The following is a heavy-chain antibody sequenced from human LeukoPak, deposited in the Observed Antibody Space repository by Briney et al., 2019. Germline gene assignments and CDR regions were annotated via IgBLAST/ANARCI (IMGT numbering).Heavy chain of an antibody. J-gene: IGHJ6*02. CDR3: ALSGTLYSSGWYSDYYGMDV. CDR1: GFTFSSYW. V-gene: IGHV3-74*01. D-gene: IGHD6-19*01. CDR2: INSDGSST. Sequence: GGSLRLSCAASGFTFSSYWTHWVRQAPGKGLVWVSRINSDGSSTSYADSVKGRFTISRDNAKNTLYLQMNSLRAEDTAVYYCALSGTLYSSGWYSDYYGMDVWGQGTTVTVSS.